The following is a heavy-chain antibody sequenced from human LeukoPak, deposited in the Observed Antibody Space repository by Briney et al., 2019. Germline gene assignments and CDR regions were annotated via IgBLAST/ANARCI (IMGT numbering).Heavy chain of an antibody. CDR1: GGSISSYY. V-gene: IGHV4-4*07. CDR3: AREVDGYSSSWYHYYYYGMDV. J-gene: IGHJ6*02. D-gene: IGHD6-13*01. CDR2: IYTSGSI. Sequence: PSETLPLTCTVSGGSISSYYWSWIRQPAGKGLEWIGRIYTSGSINYNPSLKSRVTMSVDTSKNQFSLKLSSVTAADTAVYYCAREVDGYSSSWYHYYYYGMDVWGQGTTVTVSS.